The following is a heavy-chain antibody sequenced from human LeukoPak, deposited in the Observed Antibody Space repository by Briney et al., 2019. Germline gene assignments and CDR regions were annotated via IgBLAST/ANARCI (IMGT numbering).Heavy chain of an antibody. D-gene: IGHD3-10*01. CDR2: MNPNSGNT. J-gene: IGHJ1*01. Sequence: GASVKVSCKASGYTFTSYDINWVRQATGQGLEWMGWMNPNSGNTGYAQKFQGRVTMTRNTSISTVYMELSSLRSEDTAVCYCARDSPARGDPPPHWGQGTLVTVSS. CDR1: GYTFTSYD. V-gene: IGHV1-8*01. CDR3: ARDSPARGDPPPH.